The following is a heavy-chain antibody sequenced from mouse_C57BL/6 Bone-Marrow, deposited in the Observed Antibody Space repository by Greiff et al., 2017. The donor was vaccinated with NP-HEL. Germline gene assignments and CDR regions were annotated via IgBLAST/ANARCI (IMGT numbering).Heavy chain of an antibody. D-gene: IGHD1-1*01. J-gene: IGHJ3*01. V-gene: IGHV3-6*01. CDR3: ARRGVYYGPPWFAY. CDR1: GYSITSGYY. CDR2: ISYDGSN. Sequence: EVQVVESGPGLVKPSQSLSLTCSVTGYSITSGYYWNWIRQFPGNKLEWMGYISYDGSNNYNPSLKNRISITRDTSKNQFFLKLNSVTTEDTATYYCARRGVYYGPPWFAYWGQGTLVTVSA.